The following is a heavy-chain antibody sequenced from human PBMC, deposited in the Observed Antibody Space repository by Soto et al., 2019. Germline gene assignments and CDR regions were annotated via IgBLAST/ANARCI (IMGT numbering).Heavy chain of an antibody. CDR2: TYYRSKWYN. J-gene: IGHJ6*03. CDR3: ARGKSTGGYYYYYYMDV. V-gene: IGHV6-1*01. CDR1: GDSVSSNSAA. Sequence: SQTLSLTCAISGDSVSSNSAAWNWIRQSPSRGLEWLRRTYYRSKWYNDYAVSVKSRITINPDTSKNQFSLQLNSVTPEDTAVYYCARGKSTGGYYYYYYMDVWGKGTTVTVSS. D-gene: IGHD2-15*01.